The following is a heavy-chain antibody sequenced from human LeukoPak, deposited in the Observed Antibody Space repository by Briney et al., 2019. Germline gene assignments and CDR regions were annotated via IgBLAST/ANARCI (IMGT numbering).Heavy chain of an antibody. J-gene: IGHJ4*02. CDR3: AKETGTISLYYFDY. CDR1: GFTFSDYY. Sequence: PGGSLRLSCAASGFTFSDYYMSWIRQAPGKGLEWVSYITSSGSTIYYPDSVKGRFTISRDNAKNSLYLQMNSLRAEDTAVYYCAKETGTISLYYFDYWGQGTLVTVSS. V-gene: IGHV3-11*01. D-gene: IGHD3-3*01. CDR2: ITSSGSTI.